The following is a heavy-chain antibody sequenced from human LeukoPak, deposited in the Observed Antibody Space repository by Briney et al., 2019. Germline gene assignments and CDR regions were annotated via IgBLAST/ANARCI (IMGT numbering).Heavy chain of an antibody. CDR1: GFTFSSYG. D-gene: IGHD6-19*01. Sequence: GGSLRLSCAASGFTFSSYGMHWVRQAPGKGLEWVAFIRYDGSNKYYADSVKGRFTISRDNSKNTLYLQMNSLRAEDTAVYYCARGGQGRIAVADGGFDYWGQGTLVTVSS. V-gene: IGHV3-30*02. CDR2: IRYDGSNK. J-gene: IGHJ4*02. CDR3: ARGGQGRIAVADGGFDY.